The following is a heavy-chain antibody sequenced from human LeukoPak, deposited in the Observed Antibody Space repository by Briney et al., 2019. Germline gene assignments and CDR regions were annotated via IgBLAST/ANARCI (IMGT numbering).Heavy chain of an antibody. CDR3: AKMVVDDHIPTTGSN. D-gene: IGHD1/OR15-1a*01. J-gene: IGHJ4*02. CDR1: GFTFSIYG. CDR2: IWFDGSNK. Sequence: GGSLRLSCAASGFTFSIYGMHWVRQAPGKGLEWVAFIWFDGSNKYYGDSVKGRLTISTDNSNKNMYLQMGSLREEDKAIYYCAKMVVDDHIPTTGSNWGQGTPVTVSS. V-gene: IGHV3-30*02.